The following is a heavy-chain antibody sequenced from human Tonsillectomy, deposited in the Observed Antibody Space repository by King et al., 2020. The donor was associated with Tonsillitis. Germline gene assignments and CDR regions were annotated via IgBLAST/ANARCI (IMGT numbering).Heavy chain of an antibody. Sequence: VQLQESGPGLVKPSETLSLSCTVSGFSISSGYYWGWIRQPPGKGLEWIGSIYHSGSTYYNPSLRGRLPISLETSKNQFSLKLSSVTAADTAVYSCASRNDYSGAASDYWGQGTMVTVSS. V-gene: IGHV4-38-2*02. CDR1: GFSISSGYY. D-gene: IGHD4-11*01. J-gene: IGHJ4*02. CDR3: ASRNDYSGAASDY. CDR2: IYHSGST.